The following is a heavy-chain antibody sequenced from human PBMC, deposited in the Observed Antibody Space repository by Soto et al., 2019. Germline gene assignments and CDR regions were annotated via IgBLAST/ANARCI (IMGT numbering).Heavy chain of an antibody. V-gene: IGHV3-15*07. Sequence: EVQLVESGGGLVKPGGSLRLSCAASGFTFSNAWMNWVRQAPGKGLEWVGRIKSKTDGGTTDYAAPVKGRFTVSRDDSKNTLYLQMNSLKTEDTAVYYCTTATGYSSGWDWSDYWGQGTLVTVSS. CDR3: TTATGYSSGWDWSDY. CDR2: IKSKTDGGTT. CDR1: GFTFSNAW. J-gene: IGHJ4*02. D-gene: IGHD6-19*01.